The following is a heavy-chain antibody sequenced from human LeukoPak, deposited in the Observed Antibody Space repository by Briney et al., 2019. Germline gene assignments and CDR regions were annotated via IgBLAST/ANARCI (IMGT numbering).Heavy chain of an antibody. CDR2: ISAYNGNT. D-gene: IGHD3-10*01. V-gene: IGHV1-18*01. J-gene: IGHJ4*02. Sequence: ASVKVSCKASGGTFSSYAISWVRQAPGQGLEWMGWISAYNGNTNYAQKLQGRVTMTTDTSTSTAYMELRSLRSDDTAVYYCALTMVRGVIIPFDYWGQGTLVTVSS. CDR1: GGTFSSYA. CDR3: ALTMVRGVIIPFDY.